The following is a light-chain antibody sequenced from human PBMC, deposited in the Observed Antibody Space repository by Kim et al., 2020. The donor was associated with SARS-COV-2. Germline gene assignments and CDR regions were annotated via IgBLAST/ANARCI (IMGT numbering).Light chain of an antibody. Sequence: GQSVTMSCTGTSSDIGGYDYVSWYRQYPGRAPQLIISEVTKRPSGVPNRFFGSKSGNTASLTVSWLQADDEAHYYCCSYAGNNIVVFGGGTKLTVL. CDR3: CSYAGNNIVV. CDR1: SSDIGGYDY. V-gene: IGLV2-8*03. J-gene: IGLJ2*01. CDR2: EVT.